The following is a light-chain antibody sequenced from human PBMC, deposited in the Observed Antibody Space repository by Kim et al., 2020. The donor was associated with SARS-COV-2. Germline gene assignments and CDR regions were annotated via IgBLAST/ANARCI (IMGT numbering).Light chain of an antibody. CDR3: SSYAGKV. V-gene: IGLV2-8*01. CDR1: SSDVGGYNY. J-gene: IGLJ1*01. CDR2: EVS. Sequence: GSPGQSVTISCTGTSSDVGGYNYVSWYQQHPGKAPKLMIYEVSKRPSGVPDRCSGSKSGNTASMTVSGLQAEDEADYYCSSYAGKVFGTGTKVTVL.